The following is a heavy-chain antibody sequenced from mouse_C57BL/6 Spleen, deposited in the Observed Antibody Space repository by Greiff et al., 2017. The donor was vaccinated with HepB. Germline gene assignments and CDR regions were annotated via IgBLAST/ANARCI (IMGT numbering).Heavy chain of an antibody. CDR3: ARGRWPTTGAMDY. CDR1: GYAFSSYW. V-gene: IGHV1-80*01. CDR2: IYPGDGDT. Sequence: VKLMESGAELVKPGASVKISCKASGYAFSSYWMNWVKQRHGKGLEWIGQIYPGDGDTNYNGKFKGKATLTADKSSSTAYMQLSSLTSEDSAVYFCARGRWPTTGAMDYWGQGTSVTVSS. D-gene: IGHD1-1*01. J-gene: IGHJ4*01.